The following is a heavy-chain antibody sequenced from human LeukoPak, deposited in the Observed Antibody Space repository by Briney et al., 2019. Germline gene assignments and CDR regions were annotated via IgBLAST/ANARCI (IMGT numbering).Heavy chain of an antibody. CDR2: INPNSGGT. D-gene: IGHD3-3*01. CDR1: GYTFTGYY. V-gene: IGHV1-2*02. CDR3: ARAILYYDFWSGYPFNWFDP. J-gene: IGHJ5*02. Sequence: ASVKVSCKASGYTFTGYYMHWVRQAPGQGLEWMGWINPNSGGTNYAQKFQGRVTMTRDTSISTAYMELSRLRSDDTAVYYCARAILYYDFWSGYPFNWFDPWGQGTLATVSS.